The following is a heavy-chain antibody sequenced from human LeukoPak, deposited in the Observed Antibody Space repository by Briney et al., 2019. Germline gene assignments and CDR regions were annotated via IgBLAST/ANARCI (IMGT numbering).Heavy chain of an antibody. CDR2: INPRSDST. D-gene: IGHD1-1*01. CDR1: GYTFSIYY. V-gene: IGHV1-46*01. J-gene: IGHJ4*02. CDR3: ARVSLPGTTYPPFDY. Sequence: GASVKVSCKAFGYTFSIYYIYWVRQAPGQGLEWMGVINPRSDSTTYAQKFQGRVTLTSDTSTDTVYMDLSSMRSDDTAVYYCARVSLPGTTYPPFDYWGQGTLVTVSS.